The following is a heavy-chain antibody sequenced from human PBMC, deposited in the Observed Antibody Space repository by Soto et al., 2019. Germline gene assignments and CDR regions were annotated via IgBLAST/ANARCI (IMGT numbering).Heavy chain of an antibody. D-gene: IGHD5-18*01. J-gene: IGHJ6*02. CDR2: INPNSGGT. V-gene: IGHV1-2*02. CDR1: GYTFTGYY. CDR3: ARMGRGYSHGSGYYYYGMDV. Sequence: GASVKVSCKASGYTFTGYYMHWVRQAPGQGLEWMGWINPNSGGTNYAQKFQGRVTMTRDTSISTAYMELSRLRSDDTAVYYCARMGRGYSHGSGYYYYGMDVWGQGTTVTVSS.